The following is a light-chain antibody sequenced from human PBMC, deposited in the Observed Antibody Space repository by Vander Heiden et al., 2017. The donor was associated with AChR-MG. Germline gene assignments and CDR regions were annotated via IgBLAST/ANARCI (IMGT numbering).Light chain of an antibody. J-gene: IGLJ2*01. Sequence: QAALTQPPSASGSPGQLVTISCTGSSSDISGFNNHVSWYQQYADKAPKLLMYDVNKRPSGVPDRFSGSKSGNTASLTVSGLQAEDEAVYYCCSYAGTLVLFGGGTKLTVL. CDR1: SSDISGFNNH. V-gene: IGLV2-8*01. CDR3: CSYAGTLVL. CDR2: DVN.